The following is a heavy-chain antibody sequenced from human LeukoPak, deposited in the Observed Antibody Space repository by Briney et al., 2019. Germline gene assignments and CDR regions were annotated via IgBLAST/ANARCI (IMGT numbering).Heavy chain of an antibody. CDR3: ARNYGSGSYKYYYYYMDV. Sequence: GESLKISCKGSGYSFMSYWIAWVRQMPGKGLEWMGIIYPGDSETRYSPSFQDHVTISVDNSISTAYLQWSSLEASDTAMYYCARNYGSGSYKYYYYYMDVWGEGTTVTVSS. J-gene: IGHJ6*03. D-gene: IGHD3-10*01. CDR1: GYSFMSYW. CDR2: IYPGDSET. V-gene: IGHV5-51*01.